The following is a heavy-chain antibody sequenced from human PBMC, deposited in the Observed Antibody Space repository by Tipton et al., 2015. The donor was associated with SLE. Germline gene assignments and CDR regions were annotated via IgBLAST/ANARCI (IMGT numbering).Heavy chain of an antibody. D-gene: IGHD5-24*01. CDR1: GYSFINYW. V-gene: IGHV5-10-1*01. J-gene: IGHJ4*02. CDR3: ARGGPDGYPDY. CDR2: IDPSDSYT. Sequence: QSGAEVKKPGESLRNSCEASGYSFINYWIHWVRQMPGKGLEWMGRIDPSDSYTNYRPSFQRLVTISADRSISTAYLQWSSLKASDSAIYYCARGGPDGYPDYWGQGTLVTVFS.